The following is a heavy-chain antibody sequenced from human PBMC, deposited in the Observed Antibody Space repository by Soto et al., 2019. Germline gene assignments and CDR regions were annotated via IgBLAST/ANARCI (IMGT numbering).Heavy chain of an antibody. D-gene: IGHD3-16*02. CDR2: ISAYNGNT. CDR1: GYTFTSYG. Sequence: ASVKVSCKASGYTFTSYGISWVRQAPGQGLEWMGWISAYNGNTNYAQKLQGRVTMTTDTSTSTAYMELRSLRSDDTAVYYCARVSMITFGGVIVRYYYYGMDVWGQGNTVTVSS. CDR3: ARVSMITFGGVIVRYYYYGMDV. J-gene: IGHJ6*02. V-gene: IGHV1-18*01.